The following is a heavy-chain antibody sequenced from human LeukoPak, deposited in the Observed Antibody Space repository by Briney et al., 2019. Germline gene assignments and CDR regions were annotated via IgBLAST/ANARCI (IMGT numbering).Heavy chain of an antibody. CDR1: GFTFSPYG. D-gene: IGHD4-17*01. J-gene: IGHJ4*02. CDR2: IWNDGTHH. V-gene: IGHV3-33*01. CDR3: ARIPDPYGDSFFGL. Sequence: GGSLRLSCVASGFTFSPYGMHWARQAPGKGLEWVAAIWNDGTHHYYADSVKGRFTISRDNFKSTLYLDMDSLSAEDAAFYFCARIPDPYGDSFFGLWGQGTLVTVSS.